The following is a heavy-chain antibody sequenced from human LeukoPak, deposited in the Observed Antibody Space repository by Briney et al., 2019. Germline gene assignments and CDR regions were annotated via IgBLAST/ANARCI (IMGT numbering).Heavy chain of an antibody. J-gene: IGHJ6*03. V-gene: IGHV3-15*01. CDR3: TTEGRFGDFYYYYYYMDV. Sequence: PGGTLRLSCAASGLTFNKYGMSWVRQAPGKGLEWVGRIKSKTDGGTTDYAAPVKGRFTISRDDSKNTLYLQMNSLKTEDTAVYYCTTEGRFGDFYYYYYYMDVWGKGTTVTVSS. D-gene: IGHD3-10*01. CDR1: GLTFNKYG. CDR2: IKSKTDGGTT.